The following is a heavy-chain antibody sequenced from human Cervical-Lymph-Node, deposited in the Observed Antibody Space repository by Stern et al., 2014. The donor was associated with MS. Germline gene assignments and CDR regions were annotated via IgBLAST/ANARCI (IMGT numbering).Heavy chain of an antibody. CDR1: GGTFSSSYA. J-gene: IGHJ5*02. CDR2: IIPILGLP. V-gene: IGHV1-69*09. D-gene: IGHD2-15*01. CDR3: ARGVVSNRAAATLHNLFAP. Sequence: VQLVESGAEVKKPGSSVNVSCKASGGTFSSSYAITWMRQAPGQGLEWMGRIIPILGLPNYAQKFQGRVTITADTSTSTAYMELSSLRSEDTAVYYCARGVVSNRAAATLHNLFAPGGQGPLVTVSS.